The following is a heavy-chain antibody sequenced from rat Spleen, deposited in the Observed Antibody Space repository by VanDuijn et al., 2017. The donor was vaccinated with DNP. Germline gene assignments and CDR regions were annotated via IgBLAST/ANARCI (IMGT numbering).Heavy chain of an antibody. CDR1: GFSLTSNG. J-gene: IGHJ3*01. D-gene: IGHD1-11*01. V-gene: IGHV2-72*01. CDR3: ARWEGINGY. CDR2: IWAGGST. Sequence: QVQLKESGPGLVQPSQTLSLTCTVTGFSLTSNGVGWVRQPLGKGLVWMGTIWAGGSTNYNSAVQSRLSISRDPSKSQVFLKMNSLQSEDTAMFFCARWEGINGYWGQGTLVTVSS.